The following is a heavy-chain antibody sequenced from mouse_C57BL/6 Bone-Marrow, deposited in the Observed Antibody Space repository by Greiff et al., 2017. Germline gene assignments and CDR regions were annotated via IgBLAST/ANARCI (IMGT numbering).Heavy chain of an antibody. D-gene: IGHD1-1*01. CDR3: ARTNYYGSSYPHWYFDV. V-gene: IGHV1-9*01. J-gene: IGHJ1*03. CDR1: GYTFTGYW. Sequence: LVESGAELMKPGASVKLSCKATGYTFTGYWIEWVKQRPGHGLEWIGEILPGSGSTNYNEKFKGKATFTADTSSNTAYMQLSSLTTEDSAIYYCARTNYYGSSYPHWYFDVWGTGTTVTVSS. CDR2: ILPGSGST.